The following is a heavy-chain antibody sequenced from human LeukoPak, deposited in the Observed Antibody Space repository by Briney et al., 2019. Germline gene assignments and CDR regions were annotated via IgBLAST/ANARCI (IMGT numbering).Heavy chain of an antibody. CDR1: GYTFTGYY. D-gene: IGHD3-9*01. CDR3: ARDYDILTGST. J-gene: IGHJ4*02. CDR2: INPNSGRT. Sequence: ASVKVSCKASGYTFTGYYMHWVRQAPGQGLEWMGWINPNSGRTNYAQKFQGSVTMTRDTSISTAYMELSRLRSDDTAVYYCARDYDILTGSTWGQGTLVTVSS. V-gene: IGHV1-2*02.